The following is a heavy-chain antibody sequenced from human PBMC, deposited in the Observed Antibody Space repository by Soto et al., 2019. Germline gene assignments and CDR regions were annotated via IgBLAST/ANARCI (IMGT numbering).Heavy chain of an antibody. J-gene: IGHJ6*02. Sequence: GGSLRLSCAASGFTFSSYSMNWVRQAPGKGLEWVSSISSSSSYIYYADSVKGRFTISRDNAKNSLYLQMNSLRAEDTAVYYCARVNRVLVGPPTTIGQGHYYYYGMDIWGQGTTVTVSS. D-gene: IGHD6-6*01. CDR2: ISSSSSYI. CDR1: GFTFSSYS. CDR3: ARVNRVLVGPPTTIGQGHYYYYGMDI. V-gene: IGHV3-21*01.